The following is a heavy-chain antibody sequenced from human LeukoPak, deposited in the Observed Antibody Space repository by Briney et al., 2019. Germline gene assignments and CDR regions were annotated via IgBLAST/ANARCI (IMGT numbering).Heavy chain of an antibody. Sequence: GGSLRLSCAASGFTFSDYYMSWIRQAPGKGLEWVSYISSSGSTIYYADSVKGRFTISRDNAKNSLYLQMNSLRAEDTAVYYCARWVIIAAAGFPQIVDYWGQGTLVTVSS. CDR2: ISSSGSTI. J-gene: IGHJ4*02. D-gene: IGHD6-13*01. CDR1: GFTFSDYY. V-gene: IGHV3-11*01. CDR3: ARWVIIAAAGFPQIVDY.